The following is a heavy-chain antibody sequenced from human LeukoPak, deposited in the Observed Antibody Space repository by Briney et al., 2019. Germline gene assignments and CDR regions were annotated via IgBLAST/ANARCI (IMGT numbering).Heavy chain of an antibody. Sequence: PGGSLRPSCAGSGFTFSSHAMSWVRQAPGKGLEWVSSISESGFSAYYADSARGRFTISRDNSKSTLYLQLNSLRAEDTAVYYCAKSGPVAGSIMRGFDSWGQGTLVTVSS. D-gene: IGHD6-19*01. V-gene: IGHV3-23*01. CDR2: ISESGFSA. CDR1: GFTFSSHA. CDR3: AKSGPVAGSIMRGFDS. J-gene: IGHJ4*02.